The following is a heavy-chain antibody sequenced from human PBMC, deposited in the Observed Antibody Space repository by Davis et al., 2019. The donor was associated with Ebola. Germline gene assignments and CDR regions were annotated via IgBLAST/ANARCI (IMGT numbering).Heavy chain of an antibody. CDR3: ARSLYPGYDGGLWWFAP. D-gene: IGHD3-16*01. V-gene: IGHV4-59*08. Sequence: SETLSLTCTVSGGSPSTSYWRWIRQHPGQGLEWIGSIFYSGTTNYNPSLECRVTISVDTSKNQFSLELSSVTAADTAVYYCARSLYPGYDGGLWWFAPWGQGTLVTVSS. CDR2: IFYSGTT. J-gene: IGHJ5*02. CDR1: GGSPSTSY.